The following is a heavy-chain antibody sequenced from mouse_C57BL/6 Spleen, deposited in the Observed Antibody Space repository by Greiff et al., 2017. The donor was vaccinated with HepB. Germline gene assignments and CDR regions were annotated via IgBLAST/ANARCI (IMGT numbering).Heavy chain of an antibody. Sequence: EVQRVESGGGLVKPGGSLKLSCAASGFTFSSYTMSWVRQTPEKRLEWVATISGGGGNTYYPDSVKGRFTISRDNAKNTLYLQMSSLRSEDTALYYCARRREEYDYSCDYWGQGTTLTVSS. D-gene: IGHD2-4*01. CDR3: ARRREEYDYSCDY. CDR1: GFTFSSYT. J-gene: IGHJ2*01. CDR2: ISGGGGNT. V-gene: IGHV5-9*01.